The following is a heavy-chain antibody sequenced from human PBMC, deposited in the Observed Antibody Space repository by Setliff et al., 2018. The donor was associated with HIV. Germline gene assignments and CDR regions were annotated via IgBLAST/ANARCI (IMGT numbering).Heavy chain of an antibody. CDR2: IHTNTGDP. CDR1: GYTFTSYA. Sequence: ASVKVSCKASGYTFTSYAVNWVRQAPGQGLEWVGWIHTNTGDPTYAQGFTGRFVFSFDTSVSTAYLQISGLKAEDTAVHYCATRGEQLYFYGMDVWGQGTTVTVSS. CDR3: ATRGEQLYFYGMDV. J-gene: IGHJ6*02. D-gene: IGHD1-26*01. V-gene: IGHV7-4-1*02.